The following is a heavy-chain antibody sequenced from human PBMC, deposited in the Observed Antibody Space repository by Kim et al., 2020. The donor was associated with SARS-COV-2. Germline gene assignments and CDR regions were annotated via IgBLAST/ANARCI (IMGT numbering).Heavy chain of an antibody. CDR2: MNPKSGDA. CDR1: GYTFTSYD. Sequence: ASVKVSCKASGYTFTSYDISWVRQATGQGLEWMGWMNPKSGDAAYAQKFRGRVTMTRDTSISTAYMELSSLRSDDTAVYFCARGLWDYNGDEFTLCFSWG. J-gene: IGHJ5*01. CDR3: ARGLWDYNGDEFTLCFS. D-gene: IGHD1-26*01. V-gene: IGHV1-8*01.